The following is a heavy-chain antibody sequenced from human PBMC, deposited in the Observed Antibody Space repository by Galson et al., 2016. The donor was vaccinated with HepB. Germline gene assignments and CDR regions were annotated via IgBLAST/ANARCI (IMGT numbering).Heavy chain of an antibody. V-gene: IGHV3-66*04. Sequence: SLRLSCAVAGFAVRSYCMSWVRQAPGKGLEWASVIYSADTTYHADSVKGRFTISTDSSKNTRYLQMDSLRADDTAVYYCARHYCDASGHPNYLTHWGQGTPVTVSS. D-gene: IGHD3-22*01. CDR3: ARHYCDASGHPNYLTH. J-gene: IGHJ4*02. CDR1: GFAVRSYC. CDR2: IYSADTT.